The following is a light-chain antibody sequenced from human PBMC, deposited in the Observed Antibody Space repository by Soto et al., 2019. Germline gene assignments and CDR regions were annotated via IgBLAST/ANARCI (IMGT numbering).Light chain of an antibody. CDR2: ATS. Sequence: EIVLTQSPGTLSLSPGETATLSCRASQTVNSDYLAWFQQRPGQAPRLLIFATSRRATDIPDRFSGSGSGTDFTLIISRLEPEDLAVYYCQQYGSSPWTFGQGTKVDIK. CDR3: QQYGSSPWT. J-gene: IGKJ1*01. V-gene: IGKV3-20*01. CDR1: QTVNSDY.